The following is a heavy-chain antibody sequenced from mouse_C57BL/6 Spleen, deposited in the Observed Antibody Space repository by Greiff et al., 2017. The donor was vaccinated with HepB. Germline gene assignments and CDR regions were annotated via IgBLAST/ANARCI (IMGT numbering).Heavy chain of an antibody. V-gene: IGHV5-9-1*02. J-gene: IGHJ1*03. Sequence: EVQVVESGEGLVKPGGSLKLSCAASGFTFSSYAMSWVRQTPEERLEWVAYISSGGDYIYYADTVKGRFTISRDNARNTLYLQMSSLKSEDTAMYYCTRYYGSSYWYFEGWGTGTTVTVSS. CDR1: GFTFSSYA. CDR3: TRYYGSSYWYFEG. D-gene: IGHD1-1*01. CDR2: ISSGGDYI.